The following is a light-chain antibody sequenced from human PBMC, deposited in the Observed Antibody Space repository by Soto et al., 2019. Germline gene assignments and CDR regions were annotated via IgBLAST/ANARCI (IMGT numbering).Light chain of an antibody. CDR2: TAS. Sequence: GDRVTITCRASRYIRSDLSWYQQRPGQAPKVLIYTASSLQSGVPSRFSGSGSGTEFILTINNLQPEDFASYFCLQVYSFPRTCGLGTKVDI. J-gene: IGKJ1*01. V-gene: IGKV1-6*01. CDR1: RYIRSD. CDR3: LQVYSFPRT.